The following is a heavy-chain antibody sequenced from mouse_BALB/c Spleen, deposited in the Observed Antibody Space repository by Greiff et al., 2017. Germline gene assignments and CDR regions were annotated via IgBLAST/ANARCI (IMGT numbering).Heavy chain of an antibody. D-gene: IGHD2-10*02. Sequence: EVQLVESGGGLVKPGGSLKLSCAASGFTFSDYYMYWVRQTPEKRLEWVATISDGGSYTYYPDSVKGRVTISRDNAKNNLYLQMSSLKSEDTAMYYCARAPYGNYPFAYWGQGTLVTVSA. J-gene: IGHJ3*01. CDR3: ARAPYGNYPFAY. CDR2: ISDGGSYT. CDR1: GFTFSDYY. V-gene: IGHV5-4*02.